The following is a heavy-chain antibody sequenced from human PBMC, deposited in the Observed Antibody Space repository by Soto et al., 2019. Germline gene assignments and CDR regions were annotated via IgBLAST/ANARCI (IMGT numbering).Heavy chain of an antibody. CDR3: ARDLWPWSSGWYGAFGI. D-gene: IGHD6-19*01. Sequence: SETLSLTCAVYGGSFSGYYWSWIRQPPGKGLEWIGEINHSGSTNYNPSLKSRVTISVDTSKNQFSLKLSSVTAADTAVYYCARDLWPWSSGWYGAFGIWGQGTMVTVSS. J-gene: IGHJ3*02. CDR2: INHSGST. V-gene: IGHV4-34*01. CDR1: GGSFSGYY.